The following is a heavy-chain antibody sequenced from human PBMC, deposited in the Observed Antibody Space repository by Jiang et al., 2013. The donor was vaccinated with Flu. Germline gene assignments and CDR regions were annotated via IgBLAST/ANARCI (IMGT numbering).Heavy chain of an antibody. Sequence: GSGLVKPSETLSLTCTVSGDSISSTSYYWGWIRQPPGKGLEYIAIIYYSGTTYYNPSLKSRVTISVDTSKNQFSLKLSSVTAADTAVYYCATSPLSTTIGLFFESWGQGTLVTVSS. D-gene: IGHD3/OR15-3a*01. CDR1: GDSISSTSYY. CDR3: ATSPLSTTIGLFFES. V-gene: IGHV4-39*07. J-gene: IGHJ4*02. CDR2: IYYSGTT.